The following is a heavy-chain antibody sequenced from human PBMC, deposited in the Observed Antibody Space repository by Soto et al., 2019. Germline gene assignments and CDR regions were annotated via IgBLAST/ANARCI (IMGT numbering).Heavy chain of an antibody. Sequence: QITLKESGPTLVKPTQTLTLTCTFSGFSLSTSGVGVGWIRQPPGKALEWLALIYWDDDKRYSPSLKSRLTITKDTSKNQVVLTMANMDPVDTGTYYCAHSHRWNYFDYWGQGTLVTGSS. V-gene: IGHV2-5*02. CDR3: AHSHRWNYFDY. J-gene: IGHJ4*02. D-gene: IGHD1-1*01. CDR1: GFSLSTSGVG. CDR2: IYWDDDK.